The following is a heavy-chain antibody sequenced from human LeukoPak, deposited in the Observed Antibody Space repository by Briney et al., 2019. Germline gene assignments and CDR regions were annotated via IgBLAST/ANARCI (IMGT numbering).Heavy chain of an antibody. V-gene: IGHV3-33*01. CDR2: IWYDGSNT. J-gene: IGHJ4*02. CDR1: GYTFSIYG. D-gene: IGHD2/OR15-2a*01. Sequence: EGSLRLSCAASGYTFSIYGMNWVRQAPGKGLEWVAIIWYDGSNTYFAESVMGRFSISKDNFKNTVYLQMNSLKIEDTGVYYCARAGIVNALDYWGQGAQVTVSS. CDR3: ARAGIVNALDY.